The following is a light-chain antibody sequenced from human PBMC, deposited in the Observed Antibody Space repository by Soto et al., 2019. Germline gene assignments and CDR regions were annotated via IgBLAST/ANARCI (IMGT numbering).Light chain of an antibody. CDR3: KQYNNWPRT. V-gene: IGKV3-15*01. CDR1: QNVISN. J-gene: IGKJ1*01. CDR2: GAY. Sequence: EIVMAQSPATLSVSPGERATLSCRASQNVISNLAWYQQIPGQAPRLLIYGAYTRVTGIPVRFSGSGSGTEFTLTIRSLQSEDFAVYYCKQYNNWPRTFGQGTKVDIK.